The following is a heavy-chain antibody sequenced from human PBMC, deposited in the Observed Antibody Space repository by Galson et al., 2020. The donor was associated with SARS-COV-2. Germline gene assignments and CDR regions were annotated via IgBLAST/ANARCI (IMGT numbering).Heavy chain of an antibody. CDR2: IGPDESKQ. CDR1: GFIISRFW. J-gene: IGHJ3*01. CDR3: AKYEAGLL. Sequence: GGSLRLSCAGSGFIISRFWMNWVRQAPGKGLEWVANIGPDESKQQYMDSVKGRFVISRDNAQNSVYLQMNGLRAEDSAVYYCAKYEAGLLWGQGTMVTVSS. D-gene: IGHD2-2*01. V-gene: IGHV3-7*01.